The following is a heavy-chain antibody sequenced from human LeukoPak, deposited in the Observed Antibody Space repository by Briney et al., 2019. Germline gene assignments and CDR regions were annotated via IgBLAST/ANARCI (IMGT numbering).Heavy chain of an antibody. CDR3: ARADGGSFDY. D-gene: IGHD2-15*01. Sequence: GGSLRLSCAASGFTFSSYAMHWVRQAPGKGLEWVAVISYDGSNKYYADSVKGRFTISRDNSKNTLYLQMNSLRAEDTAVYYCARADGGSFDYWGQGTLVTVSS. CDR2: ISYDGSNK. CDR1: GFTFSSYA. J-gene: IGHJ4*02. V-gene: IGHV3-30-3*01.